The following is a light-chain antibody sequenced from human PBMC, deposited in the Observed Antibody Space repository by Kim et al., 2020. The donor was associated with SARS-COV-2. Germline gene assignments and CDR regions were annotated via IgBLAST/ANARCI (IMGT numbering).Light chain of an antibody. J-gene: IGKJ5*01. V-gene: IGKV3-20*01. CDR3: QQYGGSPLIT. CDR2: GAS. Sequence: PGERATLPGRASQSVRSNYLAWYQKKPGQAPRLLIYGASNRATGIPDRFSGSGSGTDFTLTITRLEPEDFAVYYCQQYGGSPLITFGQGTRLEIK. CDR1: QSVRSNY.